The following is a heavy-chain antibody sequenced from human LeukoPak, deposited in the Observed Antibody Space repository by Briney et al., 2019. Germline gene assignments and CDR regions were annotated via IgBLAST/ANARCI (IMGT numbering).Heavy chain of an antibody. D-gene: IGHD3-3*01. CDR3: ARPKYYDFWSGYDWFDP. CDR2: IYSGGST. J-gene: IGHJ5*02. V-gene: IGHV3-66*04. CDR1: GFTVSSNY. Sequence: GGSLRLSCAASGFTVSSNYMSWVRQAPGKGLEWVSVIYSGGSTYYADSVKGRFTISRDNSKNTLYLQMNSLRAEDTAVYYCARPKYYDFWSGYDWFDPWGQGTLVTVSS.